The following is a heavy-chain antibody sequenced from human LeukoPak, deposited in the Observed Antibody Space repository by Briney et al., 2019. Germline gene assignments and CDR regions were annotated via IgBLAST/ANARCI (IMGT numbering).Heavy chain of an antibody. CDR1: GFSLSTTGVG. D-gene: IGHD4-17*01. CDR2: IYWNNDN. V-gene: IGHV2-5*01. Sequence: KASGPTLVNPTQTLTLTCTFSGFSLSTTGVGVGWIRQPPGKALEWLALIYWNNDNRYSPSLRSRLTITKDTSKNQVVLTVAYMDPADTATYYCAHYGDYRFRYYFDSWGQGTLVTVSS. CDR3: AHYGDYRFRYYFDS. J-gene: IGHJ4*02.